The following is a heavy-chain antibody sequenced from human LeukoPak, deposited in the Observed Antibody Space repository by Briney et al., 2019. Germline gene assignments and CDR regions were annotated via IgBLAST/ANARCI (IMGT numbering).Heavy chain of an antibody. CDR3: AKETSGYYYGFDGFDI. Sequence: GRSLRLSCAASGFTFDDYAMHCVRQAPGKGLAWVSGISWNSGSIGYADSVKGRFTISRDNAKNSLYLQMNSLRAEDTALYYCAKETSGYYYGFDGFDIWGQGTMVTVSS. J-gene: IGHJ3*02. D-gene: IGHD3-22*01. V-gene: IGHV3-9*01. CDR1: GFTFDDYA. CDR2: ISWNSGSI.